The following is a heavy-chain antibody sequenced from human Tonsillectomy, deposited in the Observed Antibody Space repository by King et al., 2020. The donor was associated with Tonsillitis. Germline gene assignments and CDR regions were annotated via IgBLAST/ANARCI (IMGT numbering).Heavy chain of an antibody. Sequence: VQLVESGGGLVQPGGSLRLSCAVSGFTFSGYWMSWVRQAPGKGLEWVANINQHGSEKNYGYSMKGRFTISRDNAKNSVYLHMNSLRAEDTAVYYCARAGGPSYYYDTSGYYPFDYWGQGTLVTVSS. J-gene: IGHJ4*02. CDR2: INQHGSEK. CDR1: GFTFSGYW. CDR3: ARAGGPSYYYDTSGYYPFDY. D-gene: IGHD3-22*01. V-gene: IGHV3-7*01.